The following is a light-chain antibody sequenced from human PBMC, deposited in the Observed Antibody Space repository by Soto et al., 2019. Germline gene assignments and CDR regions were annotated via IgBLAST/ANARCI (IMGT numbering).Light chain of an antibody. V-gene: IGKV1-12*01. CDR1: QGLSTY. J-gene: IGKJ4*01. CDR2: AAS. CDR3: QQLSRYPLT. Sequence: DIQMTQSPSSVSASVGDRVTITCRASQGLSTYLAWYQQKPGKAPKLLIYAASNLQSGVPSRFSGSGSGTDFTLTISSLQPEDFATYYCQQLSRYPLTFGGGTKVDIK.